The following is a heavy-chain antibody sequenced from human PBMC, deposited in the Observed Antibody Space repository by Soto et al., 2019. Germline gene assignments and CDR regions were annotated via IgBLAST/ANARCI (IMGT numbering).Heavy chain of an antibody. CDR2: IIPIFGTA. CDR1: GGTSSSYA. J-gene: IGHJ4*02. Sequence: SVKFSCKASGGTSSSYAISWVRQAPGQGLEWMGGIIPIFGTANYAQKFQGRVTITADESTSTAYMELSSLRSEDTAVYYCARGHALYYYDSSGYYLVYGGQGTLLNVSS. D-gene: IGHD3-22*01. V-gene: IGHV1-69*13. CDR3: ARGHALYYYDSSGYYLVY.